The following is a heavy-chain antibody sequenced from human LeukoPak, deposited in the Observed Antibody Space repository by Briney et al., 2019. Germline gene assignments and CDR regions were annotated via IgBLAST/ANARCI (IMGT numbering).Heavy chain of an antibody. V-gene: IGHV3-74*01. J-gene: IGHJ4*02. CDR2: IRSDGSTI. CDR1: GFIFSDYW. CDR3: VRGAAGIGSHFDY. Sequence: PGGSLRLSCAVSGFIFSDYWMHWVRQAPGKGLVWVSCIRSDGSTIRDADSVKGRFTISRDNAKNTLYLQMNSLRAEDTAVYYCVRGAAGIGSHFDYWGQGTLVTVSS. D-gene: IGHD3-10*01.